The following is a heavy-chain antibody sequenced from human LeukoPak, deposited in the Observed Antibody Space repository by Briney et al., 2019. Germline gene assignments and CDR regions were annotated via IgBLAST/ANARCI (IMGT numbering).Heavy chain of an antibody. CDR1: GFTFSNYA. CDR2: ISGAGP. V-gene: IGHV3-23*01. Sequence: GGSLRLSCAAYGFTFSNYALTWVRQAPGRGLEWVSSISGAGPYYADSVKGRFSISRDNYTSTLYLQMSSLRAEDTAVYYCARDPNGNYVGAFDFQRWGQGTLVTVSS. CDR3: ARDPNGNYVGAFDFQR. J-gene: IGHJ1*01. D-gene: IGHD4-17*01.